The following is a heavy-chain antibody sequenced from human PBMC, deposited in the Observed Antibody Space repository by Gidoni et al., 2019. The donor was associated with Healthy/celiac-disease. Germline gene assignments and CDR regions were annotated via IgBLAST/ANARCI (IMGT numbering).Heavy chain of an antibody. J-gene: IGHJ6*03. D-gene: IGHD6-13*01. Sequence: EVQLVESGGGLVQPGGSLRLSCSASGFTFSSSAMHWVRQAPGKGLEYVSAISSNGGSTYYADSVKGRFTISRDNSKNTLYLQMSSLRAEDTAVYYCVKGTGSSWADYYYYYYMDVWGKGTTVTVSS. CDR2: ISSNGGST. V-gene: IGHV3-64D*09. CDR3: VKGTGSSWADYYYYYYMDV. CDR1: GFTFSSSA.